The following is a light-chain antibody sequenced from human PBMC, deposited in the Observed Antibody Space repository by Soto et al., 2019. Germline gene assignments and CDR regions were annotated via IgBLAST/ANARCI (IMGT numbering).Light chain of an antibody. CDR2: GAS. V-gene: IGKV3-15*01. J-gene: IGKJ1*01. CDR1: QSVSSN. CDR3: LQTYNLPRT. Sequence: EIVMTQSPATLSVSPGERATLSCRASQSVSSNLAWYQQKPGQGPSLLIYGASTRATGISARFSGSGSGTELTLTNRNMQREDFATYYCLQTYNLPRTFGQGTKVEFK.